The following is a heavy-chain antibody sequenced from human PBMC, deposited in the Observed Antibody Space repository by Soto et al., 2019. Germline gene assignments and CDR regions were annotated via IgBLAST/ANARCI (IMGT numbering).Heavy chain of an antibody. CDR2: ISWNSGSI. D-gene: IGHD5-18*01. J-gene: IGHJ4*02. Sequence: QPGGSLRLSCAASGFTFDDYAMHWVRQAPGKGLEWVSGISWNSGSIGYADSVKGRFTISRDNAKNSLYLQMNSLRAEDTALYYCAKGYSYGEEFDYWGQGTLVTVSS. V-gene: IGHV3-9*01. CDR1: GFTFDDYA. CDR3: AKGYSYGEEFDY.